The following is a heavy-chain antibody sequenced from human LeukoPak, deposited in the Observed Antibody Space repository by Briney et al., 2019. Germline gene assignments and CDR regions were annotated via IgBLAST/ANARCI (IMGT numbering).Heavy chain of an antibody. CDR1: GFAFSSYW. CDR3: ARSVWPEDF. V-gene: IGHV3-7*01. D-gene: IGHD5/OR15-5a*01. J-gene: IGHJ4*02. Sequence: GGSLTLSCAAPGFAFSSYWMSWVRLAPGRGLEFVANIKQDGSVKFYVDSVKGRFTLSRDNAENSVHLQMNSLRAEDTAVYYCARSVWPEDFWGQGTLVTVSS. CDR2: IKQDGSVK.